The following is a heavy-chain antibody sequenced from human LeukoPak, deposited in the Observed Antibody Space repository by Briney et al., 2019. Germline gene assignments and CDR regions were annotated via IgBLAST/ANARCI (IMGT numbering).Heavy chain of an antibody. V-gene: IGHV3-33*01. CDR1: GFTFSSYG. J-gene: IGHJ4*02. CDR3: ARSGNRDGYNFDYFDY. D-gene: IGHD5-24*01. Sequence: SGGSLRLSRAASGFTFSSYGMHWVRQAPGKGLEWVAVIWYDGSNKYYADSVKGRFTISRDNSKNTLYLQMNSLRAEDTAVYYCARSGNRDGYNFDYFDYWGQGTLVTVSS. CDR2: IWYDGSNK.